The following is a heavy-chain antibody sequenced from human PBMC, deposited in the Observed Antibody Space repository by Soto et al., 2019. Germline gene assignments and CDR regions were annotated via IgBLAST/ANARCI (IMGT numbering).Heavy chain of an antibody. D-gene: IGHD2-21*02. CDR1: GGTFSSYA. CDR2: IIPIFGTA. V-gene: IGHV1-69*01. J-gene: IGHJ4*02. Sequence: QVQLVQSGAEVKKPGSSVKVSCKASGGTFSSYAISWVRQAPGQGLEWMGGIIPIFGTANYAQKFQGRVTITADESTSTAYMELSSLRSEDTAVYYCARSDYCGGDCLPNYYFDYWGQGTLVTVSS. CDR3: ARSDYCGGDCLPNYYFDY.